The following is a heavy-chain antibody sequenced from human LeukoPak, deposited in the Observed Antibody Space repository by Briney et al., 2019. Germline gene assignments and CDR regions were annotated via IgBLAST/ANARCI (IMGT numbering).Heavy chain of an antibody. D-gene: IGHD3-3*01. CDR2: ISAYNGNT. V-gene: IGHV1-18*01. CDR3: AREGTVRFLEWLNYMDV. Sequence: ASVKVSFKASGYTFTSYGISWVRQAPGQGLEWMGWISAYNGNTNYAQKLQGRVTMTTDTSTSTAYMELRSLRSDDTAVYYCAREGTVRFLEWLNYMDVWGKGTTVTVSS. J-gene: IGHJ6*03. CDR1: GYTFTSYG.